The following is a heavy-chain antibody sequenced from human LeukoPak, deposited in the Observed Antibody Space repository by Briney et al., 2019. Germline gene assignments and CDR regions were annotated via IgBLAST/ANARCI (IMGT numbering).Heavy chain of an antibody. J-gene: IGHJ5*02. CDR1: GYTFSNFG. CDR2: ISPYNGNT. CDR3: ARGRENWFDP. V-gene: IGHV1-18*01. Sequence: GASVKVSCKTSGYTFSNFGISWVRQAPGQGLEWMGWISPYNGNTDYAQKLQGRVTMTTDTATTTVYMELRSLTSDDTAVYYCARGRENWFDPWGQGTLVTVSS.